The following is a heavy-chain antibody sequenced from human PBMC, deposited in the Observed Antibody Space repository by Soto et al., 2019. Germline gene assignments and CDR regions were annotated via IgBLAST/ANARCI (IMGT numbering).Heavy chain of an antibody. V-gene: IGHV4-30-4*08. D-gene: IGHD2-21*02. CDR2: IHHSGSI. J-gene: IGHJ6*02. Sequence: PSETLSLTCPVSGDSISSDYYHWTWIRQSPGKGLEWIGYIHHSGSILYNPSLKSRVTISVDTSKNQFSLHLTSVTAADTAVYFCAREDDGGDSLDVWGQGTTVTVSS. CDR3: AREDDGGDSLDV. CDR1: GDSISSDYYH.